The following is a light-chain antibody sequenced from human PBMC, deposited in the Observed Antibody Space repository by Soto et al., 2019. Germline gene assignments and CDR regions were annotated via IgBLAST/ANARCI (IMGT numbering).Light chain of an antibody. CDR1: QSVSSY. J-gene: IGKJ2*01. CDR3: QRYGASSTYT. Sequence: EIVLTQSPATLSLSPGERATLSCRASQSVSSYLAWYQHKPGQAPRLLIYGASSRATGIPDRFSGSGSGTDFTLTISRLEPEDFAVYYCQRYGASSTYTFGQGTKLEIK. CDR2: GAS. V-gene: IGKV3-20*01.